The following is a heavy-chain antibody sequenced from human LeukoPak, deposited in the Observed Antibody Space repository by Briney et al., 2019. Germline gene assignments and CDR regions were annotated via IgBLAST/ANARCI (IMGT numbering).Heavy chain of an antibody. V-gene: IGHV3-74*01. D-gene: IGHD5-18*01. Sequence: GPSLRLSYAASGFTFSSYWMHCVRQAPGKWLMWVSRINSDVTSTSYADSVKGRFTISRDNAKNTLYLQMNSLRDEDTAVYYCASRGRGYSYVPNNYYYYGMDVWGQGTTVTVSS. J-gene: IGHJ6*02. CDR3: ASRGRGYSYVPNNYYYYGMDV. CDR2: INSDVTST. CDR1: GFTFSSYW.